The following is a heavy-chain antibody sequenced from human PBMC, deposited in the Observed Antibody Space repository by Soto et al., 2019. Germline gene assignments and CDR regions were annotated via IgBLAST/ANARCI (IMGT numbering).Heavy chain of an antibody. CDR3: VKEEGGHDAFDI. CDR1: GFTFTSYV. D-gene: IGHD2-15*01. J-gene: IGHJ3*02. V-gene: IGHV3-23*01. CDR2: ISDSGSRT. Sequence: EVQLLESGGGLVQPGGSLRLSCAASGFTFTSYVMNWVRQAPGKGLEWVSGISDSGSRTNYADSVKGRFTISRDNSKNTVYLDMKSLRADDTALYYGVKEEGGHDAFDIWGHGTMVTVSS.